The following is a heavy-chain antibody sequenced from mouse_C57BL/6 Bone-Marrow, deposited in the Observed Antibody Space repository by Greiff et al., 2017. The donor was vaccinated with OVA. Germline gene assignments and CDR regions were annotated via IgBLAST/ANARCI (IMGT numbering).Heavy chain of an antibody. D-gene: IGHD2-1*01. CDR1: GYTFTSYW. J-gene: IGHJ3*01. V-gene: IGHV1-52*01. Sequence: VQLQQPGAELVRPGSSVKLSCKASGYTFTSYWMHWVKQRPIQGLEWIGNIDPSDSETHYNQKFKDKATLTVDKSSSTAYMQLSSLTSEDSAVYYCAREGGPYGNYSAWFAYWGQGTLVTVSA. CDR2: IDPSDSET. CDR3: AREGGPYGNYSAWFAY.